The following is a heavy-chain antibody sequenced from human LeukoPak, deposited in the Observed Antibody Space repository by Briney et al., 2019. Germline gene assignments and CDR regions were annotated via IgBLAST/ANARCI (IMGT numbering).Heavy chain of an antibody. CDR2: IYPRDGST. V-gene: IGHV1-46*01. Sequence: GASVKVSCKASGYTFTSNYIHWVRQAPGQGLEWMGMIYPRDGSTSYAQKFQGRVTMTEDTSTDTAYMELSSLRSEDTAVYYCATAPYNWNYVLQHAFDYWGQGTLVTVSS. CDR3: ATAPYNWNYVLQHAFDY. D-gene: IGHD1-7*01. J-gene: IGHJ4*02. CDR1: GYTFTSNY.